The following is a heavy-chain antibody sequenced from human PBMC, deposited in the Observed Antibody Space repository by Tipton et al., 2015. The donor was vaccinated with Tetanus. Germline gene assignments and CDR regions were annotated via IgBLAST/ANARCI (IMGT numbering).Heavy chain of an antibody. CDR1: GGSINSGGYY. CDR2: IYYTGNT. D-gene: IGHD3-3*01. Sequence: TLSLTCTVSGGSINSGGYYWSWLRQHPGKGLEWIGYIYYTGNTYYNPSLKSRVTISVDTSNNQFTLRLISVTAADTAVYYCARSKGGTREYYAIKSWGQGTLVLVSS. CDR3: ARSKGGTREYYAIKS. J-gene: IGHJ4*02. V-gene: IGHV4-31*03.